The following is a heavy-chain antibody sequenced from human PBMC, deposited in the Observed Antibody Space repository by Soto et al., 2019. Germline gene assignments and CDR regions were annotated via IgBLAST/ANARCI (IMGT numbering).Heavy chain of an antibody. CDR1: SDSMNSGGYY. Sequence: NPSETLSLTCSVSSDSMNSGGYYWSWIRQHPGKGLEWIGYIYSNGDTYYNPSLKSRVTISVDTSKNQFSLNLTSVTAADTAVYYCARRGGSSSGYYYYDMDVWGQGTTVTAP. CDR2: IYSNGDT. D-gene: IGHD6-6*01. J-gene: IGHJ6*02. CDR3: ARRGGSSSGYYYYDMDV. V-gene: IGHV4-31*03.